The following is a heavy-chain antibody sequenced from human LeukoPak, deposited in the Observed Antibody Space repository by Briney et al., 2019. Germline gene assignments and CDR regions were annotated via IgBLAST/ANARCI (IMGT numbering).Heavy chain of an antibody. CDR2: IYYSGST. D-gene: IGHD4-17*01. J-gene: IGHJ5*02. CDR3: ARVLMTTVNDWFDP. V-gene: IGHV4-59*08. Sequence: SETLSLTCTVSGGSISSYYWSWIRQPPGKGLEWIGYIYYSGSTNYNPSLKSRVTISVDTSKNQFSLKLSSVTAADTAVYYCARVLMTTVNDWFDPWGQGTLVTVSS. CDR1: GGSISSYY.